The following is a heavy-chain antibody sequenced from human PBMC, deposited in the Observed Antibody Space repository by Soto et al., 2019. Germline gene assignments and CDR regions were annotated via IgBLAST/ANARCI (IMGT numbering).Heavy chain of an antibody. CDR2: ISYDGSNK. D-gene: IGHD3-16*02. CDR1: GFTFSSYA. J-gene: IGHJ4*02. Sequence: QVQLVESGGGVVQPGRSLRLSCAASGFTFSSYAMHWVRQAPGKGLEWVAVISYDGSNKYYADSVKGRFTISRDNSKNTRYLXMNSLRAEDTAVYYCARGYYDYVWGSYRKGGAFDYWGQGTLVTVSS. V-gene: IGHV3-30-3*01. CDR3: ARGYYDYVWGSYRKGGAFDY.